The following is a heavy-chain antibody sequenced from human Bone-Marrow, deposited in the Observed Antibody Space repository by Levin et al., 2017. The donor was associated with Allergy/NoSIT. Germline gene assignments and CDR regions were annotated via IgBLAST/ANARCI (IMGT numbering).Heavy chain of an antibody. J-gene: IGHJ5*02. V-gene: IGHV3-23*01. CDR3: AKARYDFWSGYRNWFDP. Sequence: GGSLRLSCAASGFTFSSYAMSWVRQAPGKGLEWVSAISGSGGSTYYADSVKGRFTISRDNSKNTLYLQMNSLRAEDTAVYYCAKARYDFWSGYRNWFDPWGQGTLVTVSS. CDR1: GFTFSSYA. D-gene: IGHD3-3*01. CDR2: ISGSGGST.